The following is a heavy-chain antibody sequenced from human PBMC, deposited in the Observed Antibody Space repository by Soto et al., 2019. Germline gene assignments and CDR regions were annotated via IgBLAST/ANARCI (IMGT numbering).Heavy chain of an antibody. CDR3: ARDGFGQWLVGDWYFDL. D-gene: IGHD6-19*01. V-gene: IGHV3-33*01. Sequence: QVQLVESGGGVVQPGRSLRLSCAASGFTFSSYGMHWVRQAPGKGLEWVAVIWYDGSNKYYADSVKGRFTISRDNSKNTLYLQMNSLRAEDTAVYYCARDGFGQWLVGDWYFDLWGRGTLVTVSS. CDR2: IWYDGSNK. J-gene: IGHJ2*01. CDR1: GFTFSSYG.